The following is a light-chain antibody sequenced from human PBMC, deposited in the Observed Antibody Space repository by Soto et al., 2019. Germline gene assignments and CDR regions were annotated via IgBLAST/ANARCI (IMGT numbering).Light chain of an antibody. J-gene: IGKJ1*01. CDR1: QSIVTY. CDR2: AAS. Sequence: DIQMTQSPSSLSASVGDRVTITCRASQSIVTYLNWYLQKPGKAPKLLIYAASNLQSGVPSRFSGSGCGTDFTLTISRLQPEDFATYFCQQSYSTPPWTFGQGTKLEIK. CDR3: QQSYSTPPWT. V-gene: IGKV1-39*01.